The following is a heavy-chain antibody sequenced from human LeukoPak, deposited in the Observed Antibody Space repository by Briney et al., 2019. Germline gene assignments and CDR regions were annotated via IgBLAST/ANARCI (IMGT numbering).Heavy chain of an antibody. CDR3: ASTLVVVTAHDAFDI. V-gene: IGHV4-59*08. J-gene: IGHJ3*02. Sequence: PSETLSLTCTVSGGSISSYYWSWIRQPPGKGLEWIGYIYYSGSTNYNPSLKSRVTISVDTSKNQFSLKLSSVTAADTAVYYCASTLVVVTAHDAFDIWGQGTMVTVSS. CDR1: GGSISSYY. D-gene: IGHD2-21*02. CDR2: IYYSGST.